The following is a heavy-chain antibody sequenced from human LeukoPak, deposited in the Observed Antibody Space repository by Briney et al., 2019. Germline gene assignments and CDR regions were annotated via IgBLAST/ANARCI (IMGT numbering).Heavy chain of an antibody. D-gene: IGHD5-18*01. J-gene: IGHJ4*02. CDR3: ARGLPESGYSYGYGSYYFDY. CDR2: ISAYNGNT. CDR1: GYTFTSYG. V-gene: IGHV1-18*01. Sequence: ASVKVSCKASGYTFTSYGISWVRQAPGQGLEWMGWISAYNGNTNYAQKLQGRVTMTTGTSTSTAYMELRSLRSDDTAVYYCARGLPESGYSYGYGSYYFDYWGQGTLVTVSS.